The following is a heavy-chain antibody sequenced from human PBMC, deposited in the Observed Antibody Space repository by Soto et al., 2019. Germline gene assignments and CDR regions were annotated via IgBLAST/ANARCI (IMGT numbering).Heavy chain of an antibody. D-gene: IGHD3-3*01. CDR2: IIPIVTTP. CDR3: ASVGYNFWSRYHYYGMDV. V-gene: IGHV1-69*06. J-gene: IGHJ6*02. Sequence: QVRLVQSGAEVKKPGSSVKVSCEASGGTFSSYAVTWVRQAPGQGLEWMGGIIPIVTTPNYAQKFQGRLTISADKSTSTSYMELSSLRSEDTGVYYFASVGYNFWSRYHYYGMDVWGQGTTVIVSS. CDR1: GGTFSSYA.